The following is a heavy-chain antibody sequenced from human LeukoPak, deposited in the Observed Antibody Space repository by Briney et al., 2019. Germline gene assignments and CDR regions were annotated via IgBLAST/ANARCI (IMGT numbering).Heavy chain of an antibody. Sequence: SETLSLTCTVSGRSISSYYWSWIRQPPGKGLEWIGYIYCSGSTNYNPSLKSRVTISVDTSKNQFSLKLSSVTAADTAVYYCARASRDTYYDILTGYHFDYWGQGTLVTVSS. CDR2: IYCSGST. CDR1: GRSISSYY. CDR3: ARASRDTYYDILTGYHFDY. V-gene: IGHV4-59*12. D-gene: IGHD3-9*01. J-gene: IGHJ4*02.